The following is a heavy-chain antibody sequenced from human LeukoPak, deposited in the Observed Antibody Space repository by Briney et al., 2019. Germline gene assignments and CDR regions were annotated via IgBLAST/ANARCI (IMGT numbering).Heavy chain of an antibody. J-gene: IGHJ5*02. CDR3: ARGHYYGSGSYYNWFDP. D-gene: IGHD3-10*01. CDR2: IYDSGSI. Sequence: PSQTLSLTCTVSGGSISSGDYYWNWIRQSPGKGLEWIGYIYDSGSIYHNPPLKSRVTISVDTSKNQFSLKLSSVTVADTAVYYCARGHYYGSGSYYNWFDPWGQGTLVTVSS. CDR1: GGSISSGDYY. V-gene: IGHV4-30-4*01.